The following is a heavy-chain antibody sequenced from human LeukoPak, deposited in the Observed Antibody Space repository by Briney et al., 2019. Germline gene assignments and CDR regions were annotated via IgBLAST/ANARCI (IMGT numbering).Heavy chain of an antibody. D-gene: IGHD5-18*01. CDR3: AKGRGYNYGYHCFDP. Sequence: HPGGSLRLSCAASGFTFSNSAMSWVRQASGKGLEWVSGISGSGVSTYYADSVKGRFTISRDNSKDTLYLQMNSLRADDTAVYYCAKGRGYNYGYHCFDPWGQGTLVTVSS. CDR2: ISGSGVST. V-gene: IGHV3-23*01. J-gene: IGHJ5*02. CDR1: GFTFSNSA.